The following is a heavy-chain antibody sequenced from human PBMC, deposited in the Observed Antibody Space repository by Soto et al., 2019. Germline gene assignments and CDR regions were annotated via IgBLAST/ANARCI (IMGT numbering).Heavy chain of an antibody. Sequence: SETLSLTCTVSGGSISSYYWSWIRQPPGKGLEWIGYIYYSGSTNYNPSLKSRVTISVDTSKNQFSLKLSSVTAADTAVYYCARGPSTIFGVVVIDWFDPWGQGTLVTVSS. CDR1: GGSISSYY. J-gene: IGHJ5*02. CDR3: ARGPSTIFGVVVIDWFDP. D-gene: IGHD3-3*01. V-gene: IGHV4-59*01. CDR2: IYYSGST.